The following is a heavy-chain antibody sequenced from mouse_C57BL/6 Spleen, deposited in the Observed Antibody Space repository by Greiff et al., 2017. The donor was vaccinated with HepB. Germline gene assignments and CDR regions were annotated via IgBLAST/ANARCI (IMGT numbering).Heavy chain of an antibody. Sequence: EVQGVESGGGLVKPGGSLKLSCAASGFTFSDYGMHWVRQAPEKGLEWVAYISSGSSTIYYADTAKGRFTISRDNAKNTLFLQMTSLRSEDTAMYYCANGYDEAYWGQGTLVTVSA. J-gene: IGHJ3*01. V-gene: IGHV5-17*01. CDR3: ANGYDEAY. CDR2: ISSGSSTI. CDR1: GFTFSDYG. D-gene: IGHD2-2*01.